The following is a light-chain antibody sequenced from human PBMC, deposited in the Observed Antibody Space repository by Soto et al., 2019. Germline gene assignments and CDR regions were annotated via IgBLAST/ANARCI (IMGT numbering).Light chain of an antibody. V-gene: IGKV1-39*01. CDR1: QSISSY. Sequence: DIQMTQSPSSLSSSLGDRVTITCRASQSISSYLNWYQQKPGKAPKLLIYAASSLQSGVPSRFSGSGSGTDFTLTISSMKPEDFATYYCQQSYSTPTFGQGTKVDIK. CDR3: QQSYSTPT. CDR2: AAS. J-gene: IGKJ1*01.